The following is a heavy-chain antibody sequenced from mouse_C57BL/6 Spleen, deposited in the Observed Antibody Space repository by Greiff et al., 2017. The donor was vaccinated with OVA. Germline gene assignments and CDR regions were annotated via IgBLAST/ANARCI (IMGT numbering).Heavy chain of an antibody. Sequence: EVNVVESGGGLVQSGRSLRLSCATSGFTFSDFYMEWVRQAPGKGLEWIAASRNKANDYTTEYSASVKGRFIVSRDTSQSTLYLQMNALRTEDTAIYYCARERDYENFDVWGTGTTVTVSS. D-gene: IGHD1-1*01. CDR1: GFTFSDFY. J-gene: IGHJ1*03. CDR3: ARERDYENFDV. CDR2: SRNKANDYTT. V-gene: IGHV7-1*01.